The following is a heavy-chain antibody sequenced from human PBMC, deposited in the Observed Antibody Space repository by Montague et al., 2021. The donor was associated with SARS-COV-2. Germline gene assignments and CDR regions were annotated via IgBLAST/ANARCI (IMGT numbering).Heavy chain of an antibody. J-gene: IGHJ6*02. CDR2: ISYSEST. V-gene: IGHV4-39*07. CDR3: GFGRRFAVGNHYYYSYGLDV. Sequence: SETLSLTCTVSGGSIRSSSHFWGWFRQPPGQRLEWIGTISYSESTYYSPSLKSRVIISADTSKNQFSLNLRSVTAADTAVYFCGFGRRFAVGNHYYYSYGLDVWGQGTTVTVSS. D-gene: IGHD3-10*01. CDR1: GGSIRSSSHF.